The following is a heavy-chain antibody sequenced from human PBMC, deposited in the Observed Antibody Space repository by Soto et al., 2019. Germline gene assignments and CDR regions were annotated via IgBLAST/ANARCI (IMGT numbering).Heavy chain of an antibody. J-gene: IGHJ4*02. CDR3: AKEMIAATLAEFFDY. V-gene: IGHV3-23*01. D-gene: IGHD2-21*01. CDR1: GFTFSNYG. CDR2: ISGSGGRT. Sequence: EVQLLESGGGLIQPGGSLRLSCEASGFTFSNYGMTWVRLAPGKGLEWVSTISGSGGRTFYADPVKGRFTISRDNSKNTLDLQMKSLRAEDTAVYYCAKEMIAATLAEFFDYWGQGTLVTVSS.